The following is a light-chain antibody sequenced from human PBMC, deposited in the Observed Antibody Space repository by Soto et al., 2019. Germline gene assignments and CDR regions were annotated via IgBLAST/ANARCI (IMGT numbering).Light chain of an antibody. Sequence: EIVMTQSPAPLSLSPGESDTLSFRASQNVRSNLAWYKQQPGQAPRLLIYGASTRATGIPDRFSGSASGTDFTLTLKRLEPEDFAVDYCQLYGNSPPFGPGTRLEI. CDR3: QLYGNSPP. CDR1: QNVRSN. J-gene: IGKJ5*01. CDR2: GAS. V-gene: IGKV3-15*01.